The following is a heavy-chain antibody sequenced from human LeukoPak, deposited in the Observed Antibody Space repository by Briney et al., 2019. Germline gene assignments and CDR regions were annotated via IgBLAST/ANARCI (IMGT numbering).Heavy chain of an antibody. Sequence: GGSRRLSCAASGFTFDDYAMHWVRQAPGKGLEWVSLISGDGGSTYSADSVKGRFTIPRHNSKNSLYLQMNSLRTDDTALYYCAKEEGGSYITWGQETLVTVSS. CDR3: AKEEGGSYIT. CDR2: ISGDGGST. CDR1: GFTFDDYA. J-gene: IGHJ5*02. V-gene: IGHV3-43*02. D-gene: IGHD3-16*01.